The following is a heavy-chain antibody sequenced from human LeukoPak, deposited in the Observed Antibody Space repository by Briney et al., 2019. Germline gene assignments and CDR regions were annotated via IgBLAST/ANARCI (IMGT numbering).Heavy chain of an antibody. CDR1: GFTFDDYA. CDR2: ISWNSGSI. CDR3: AKAVCGSGSYVIDY. Sequence: GGSLRLSCAASGFTFDDYAMHWVRQAPGKGLEWVSGISWNSGSIGYADSVKGRFTISRDNAKNSLYLQMNSLRAEDTALYYCAKAVCGSGSYVIDYWGQGTLVTVSS. D-gene: IGHD3-10*01. J-gene: IGHJ4*02. V-gene: IGHV3-9*01.